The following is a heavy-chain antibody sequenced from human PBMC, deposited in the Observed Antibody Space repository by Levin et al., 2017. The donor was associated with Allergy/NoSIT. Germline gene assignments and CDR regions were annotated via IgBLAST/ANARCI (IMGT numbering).Heavy chain of an antibody. CDR3: ARGDGYNFFDY. V-gene: IGHV4-59*01. D-gene: IGHD5-24*01. J-gene: IGHJ4*02. CDR1: GGSISSYY. Sequence: PSETLSLTCTVSGGSISSYYWSWIRQPPGKGLEWIGYIYYSGSTNYNPSLKSRVTISVDTSKNQFSLKLSSVTAADTAVYYCARGDGYNFFDYWGQGTLVTVSS. CDR2: IYYSGST.